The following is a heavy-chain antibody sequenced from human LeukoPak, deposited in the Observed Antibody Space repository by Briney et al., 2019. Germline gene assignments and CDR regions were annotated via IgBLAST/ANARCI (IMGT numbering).Heavy chain of an antibody. J-gene: IGHJ4*02. Sequence: GGSLRLSCAASGFSFSSYAMSWVRQAPGKGLEWVSSIPNNAKYSHYADSVKGRFTISRDNAKNSLYLQMNSLSVEDTAIYYCLRGDIRDYWGQGTLVTVS. CDR2: IPNNAKYS. CDR3: LRGDIRDY. CDR1: GFSFSSYA. D-gene: IGHD2-21*02. V-gene: IGHV3-21*01.